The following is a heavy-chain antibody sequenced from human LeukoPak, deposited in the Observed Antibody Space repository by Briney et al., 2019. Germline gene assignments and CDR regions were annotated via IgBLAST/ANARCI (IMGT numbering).Heavy chain of an antibody. CDR1: GGSISRGGYY. CDR3: ARDRGYSYGCDAFDI. CDR2: IYYSGSI. J-gene: IGHJ3*02. Sequence: SETLSLTCTVSGGSISRGGYYWSWIRQHPGKGLEYIGYIYYSGSIYCNPSLKSRVTISLDPSKNQFSLKLSSVTAADTAVYYCARDRGYSYGCDAFDIWGQGTMVTVSS. V-gene: IGHV4-31*03. D-gene: IGHD5-18*01.